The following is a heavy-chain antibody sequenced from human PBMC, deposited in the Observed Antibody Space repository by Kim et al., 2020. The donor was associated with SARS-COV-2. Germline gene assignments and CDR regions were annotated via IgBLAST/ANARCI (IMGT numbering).Heavy chain of an antibody. CDR2: ISGSGGST. J-gene: IGHJ5*02. V-gene: IGHV3-23*01. Sequence: GGSLRLSCAASGFTFSSYAMSWVRQAPGKGLEWVSAISGSGGSTYYADSVKGRFTISRDNSKNTLYLQMNSLRAEDTAVYYCAKDGEDIVVVPAAMWDENWFDPWGQGTLVTVSS. D-gene: IGHD2-2*01. CDR1: GFTFSSYA. CDR3: AKDGEDIVVVPAAMWDENWFDP.